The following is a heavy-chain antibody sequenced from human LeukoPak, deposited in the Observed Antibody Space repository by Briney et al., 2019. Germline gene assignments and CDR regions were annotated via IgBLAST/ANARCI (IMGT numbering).Heavy chain of an antibody. CDR3: ATIYYYGSGSRPDY. CDR2: IGSSSTI. J-gene: IGHJ4*02. V-gene: IGHV3-48*01. D-gene: IGHD3-10*01. Sequence: PGGSLRLSCAASGFTFITYSMNWVRQAPGKGLEWVSYIGSSSTIYYADSVKGRFTISRDNAKNSLYLQMNSLRAEDTAVYYCATIYYYGSGSRPDYWGQGTLVTVSS. CDR1: GFTFITYS.